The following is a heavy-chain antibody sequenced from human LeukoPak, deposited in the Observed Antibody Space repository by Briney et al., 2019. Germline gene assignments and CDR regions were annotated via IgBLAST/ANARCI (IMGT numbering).Heavy chain of an antibody. CDR3: AKDGSGSYLYY. Sequence: GASVKVSCKASGYTFTSFYIHWVRQAPGRGLEWMGIINPGGGSTSYAQRFQGRVTMTRDMSTSTVYMELSSLRSEDTAVYYCAKDGSGSYLYYWGQGTLVTVSS. CDR1: GYTFTSFY. J-gene: IGHJ4*02. V-gene: IGHV1-46*01. CDR2: INPGGGST. D-gene: IGHD3-10*01.